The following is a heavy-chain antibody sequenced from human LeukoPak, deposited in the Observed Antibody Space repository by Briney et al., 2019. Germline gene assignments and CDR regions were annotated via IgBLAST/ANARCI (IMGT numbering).Heavy chain of an antibody. CDR2: MKQYGSEK. CDR1: GFTFSSYS. D-gene: IGHD5/OR15-5a*01. J-gene: IGHJ4*02. CDR3: ARVSWPYYFDY. V-gene: IGHV3-7*01. Sequence: PGGSLRLSCAASGFTFSSYSMSWVCQAPGKGLEWVANMKQYGSEKYCVDSVQGRFTISRDNAKNSLYLQMNSLRAEDTAVYYCARVSWPYYFDYWGQGTLVTVSS.